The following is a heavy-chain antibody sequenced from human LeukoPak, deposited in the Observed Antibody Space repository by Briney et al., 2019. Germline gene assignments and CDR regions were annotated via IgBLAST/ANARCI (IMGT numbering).Heavy chain of an antibody. CDR2: ISYDGRNK. Sequence: GGSLRLSCAASGFTFSSYAMSWVRQAPGKGLQWVAVISYDGRNKYYADSVKGRFTISRDNSKNTLNLQMNSLRTEDTAVYYCAAVPEYDFDNRGQGTLVTVSS. CDR1: GFTFSSYA. V-gene: IGHV3-30*03. CDR3: AAVPEYDFDN. J-gene: IGHJ4*02. D-gene: IGHD2/OR15-2a*01.